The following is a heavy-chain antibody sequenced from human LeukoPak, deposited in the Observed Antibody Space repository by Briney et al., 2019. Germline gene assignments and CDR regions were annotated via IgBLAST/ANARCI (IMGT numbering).Heavy chain of an antibody. CDR2: IYYSGST. CDR3: ARSAVAATVSYFQH. D-gene: IGHD2-15*01. V-gene: IGHV4-61*01. CDR1: GGSASSGSYY. J-gene: IGHJ1*01. Sequence: SETLSLTCTVSGGSASSGSYYWSWIRQPPGKGLEWIGYIYYSGSTNYNPSLKSRVTISVDTSKNQFSLKLSSVTAADTAVYYCARSAVAATVSYFQHWGQGTLVTVSS.